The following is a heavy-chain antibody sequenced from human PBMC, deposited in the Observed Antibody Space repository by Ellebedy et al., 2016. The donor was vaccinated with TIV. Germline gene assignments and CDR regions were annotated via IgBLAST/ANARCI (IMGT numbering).Heavy chain of an antibody. CDR3: ARSDSSGYYYGYYYYGMDV. CDR2: IYYSGST. V-gene: IGHV4-39*07. D-gene: IGHD3-22*01. J-gene: IGHJ6*02. Sequence: SETLSLTCTVSGGSISSSSYYWGWIRQPPGKGLEWIGSIYYSGSTYYNPSLKSRATISVDTSKNQFSLKLSSVTAADTAVYYCARSDSSGYYYGYYYYGMDVWGQGTTVTVSS. CDR1: GGSISSSSYY.